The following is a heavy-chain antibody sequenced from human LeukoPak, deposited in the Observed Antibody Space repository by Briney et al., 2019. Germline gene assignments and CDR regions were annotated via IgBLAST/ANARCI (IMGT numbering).Heavy chain of an antibody. CDR3: ARGRAYSYGGRTY. D-gene: IGHD5-12*01. Sequence: GGSLRLSCIASGFTFSSYWMTWVRQAPGKGLECVANIKHDGSEKYYVDSVKGRFTISRDNAKNSLYLQMNSLRVEDTARYYCARGRAYSYGGRTYWGQGSLVTVSS. CDR2: IKHDGSEK. CDR1: GFTFSSYW. J-gene: IGHJ4*02. V-gene: IGHV3-7*01.